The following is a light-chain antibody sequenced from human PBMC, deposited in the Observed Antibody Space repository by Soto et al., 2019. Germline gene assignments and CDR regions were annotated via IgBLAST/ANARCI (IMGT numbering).Light chain of an antibody. CDR1: SSNIGAGYD. CDR3: QSYDSSLSGLLL. CDR2: VNS. J-gene: IGLJ2*01. V-gene: IGLV1-40*01. Sequence: QSVLTQPPSVSGAPGQRVTISCTGSSSNIGAGYDVHWYQQLPGTAPKLLIYVNSNRPSGVPDRFSGSKSGTSASLAITGLQAEDEADYYCQSYDSSLSGLLLFGAGTKLTVL.